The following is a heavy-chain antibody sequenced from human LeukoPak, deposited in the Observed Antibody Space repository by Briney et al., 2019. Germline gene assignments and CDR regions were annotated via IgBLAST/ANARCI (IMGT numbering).Heavy chain of an antibody. J-gene: IGHJ3*02. CDR2: IYYSGST. CDR1: GGSISSGGYC. D-gene: IGHD5-18*01. Sequence: PSQTLSLTCTVSGGSISSGGYCWSWIRQHPGKGLEWIGYIYYSGSTYYNPSLKSRVTISVDTSKNQFSLKLSSVTAADTAVYYCAREAPKELWSNAFGIWGQGTMVTVSS. V-gene: IGHV4-31*03. CDR3: AREAPKELWSNAFGI.